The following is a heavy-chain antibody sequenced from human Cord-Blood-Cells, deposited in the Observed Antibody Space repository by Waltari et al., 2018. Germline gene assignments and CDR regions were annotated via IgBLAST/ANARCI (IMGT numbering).Heavy chain of an antibody. V-gene: IGHV4-39*01. D-gene: IGHD3-3*01. CDR2: IYYSGST. CDR1: GGSISSSSYY. CDR3: ASAGAFYDFWSGYSPAFDY. Sequence: QLQLQESGPGLVKPSETLSLTCTVSGGSISSSSYYWGWIRQPPGKGLEWIGSIYYSGSTSYSPSLKSRVTISVDTSKNQFSLKLSSVTAADTAVYYCASAGAFYDFWSGYSPAFDYWGQGTLVTVSS. J-gene: IGHJ4*02.